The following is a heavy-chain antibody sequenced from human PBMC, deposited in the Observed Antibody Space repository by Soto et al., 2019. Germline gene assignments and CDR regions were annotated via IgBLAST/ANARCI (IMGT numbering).Heavy chain of an antibody. D-gene: IGHD1-26*01. CDR2: LSNTGRRT. CDR1: VFPFGANA. Sequence: EVQVLESGGGLVQPGGSLRLSCVVSVFPFGANAMSWVRQAPGKGLEWVSGLSNTGRRTSYADSVKGRFNISRDNSENMVDLQMNSLRVEVTAVYYCATEMGATQGPSDNWGQGTLVTVSS. V-gene: IGHV3-23*01. CDR3: ATEMGATQGPSDN. J-gene: IGHJ4*02.